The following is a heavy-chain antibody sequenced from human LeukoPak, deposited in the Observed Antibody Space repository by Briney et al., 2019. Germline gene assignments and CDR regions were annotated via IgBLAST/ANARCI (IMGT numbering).Heavy chain of an antibody. J-gene: IGHJ5*02. Sequence: PSETLSLTCTVSGGSNSSSSYYWGWIRQPPGRGLEWIGSIYYSGSTYYNPSLKSRVTISVDTSKNQFSLKLSSVTAADTAVYYCARLGWYDSSSWYFGRREKFPNWFDPWGQGTLVTVSS. V-gene: IGHV4-39*01. CDR1: GGSNSSSSYY. CDR2: IYYSGST. CDR3: ARLGWYDSSSWYFGRREKFPNWFDP. D-gene: IGHD6-13*01.